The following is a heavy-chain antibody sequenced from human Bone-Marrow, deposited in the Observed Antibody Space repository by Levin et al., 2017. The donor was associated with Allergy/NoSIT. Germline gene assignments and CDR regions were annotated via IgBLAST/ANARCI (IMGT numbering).Heavy chain of an antibody. J-gene: IGHJ5*02. V-gene: IGHV3-9*01. D-gene: IGHD3-10*01. CDR3: AKDNYERGEWVGDKGWLER. CDR1: GFTFDDYA. CDR2: ISWNSGSI. Sequence: SLKISCAASGFTFDDYAMHWVRQAPGKGLEWVSGISWNSGSIGYADSVKGRFTISRDNAKNSLYLQMNSLRAEDTSLYYCAKDNYERGEWVGDKGWLERWGQGTMVTVSS.